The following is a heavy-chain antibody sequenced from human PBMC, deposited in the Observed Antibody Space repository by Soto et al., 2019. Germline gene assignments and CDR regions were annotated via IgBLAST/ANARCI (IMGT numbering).Heavy chain of an antibody. CDR1: GYSFTSYW. J-gene: IGHJ4*01. CDR2: IYPYDSDT. CDR3: ARHLVGSTRGNFAY. V-gene: IGHV5-51*01. Sequence: GEYLKISCKTSGYSFTSYWIGWVRQMPGKGMEWMGNIYPYDSDTRYSPSFQGQVTISADTSITTAYLQWSGLRASDTAMYFCARHLVGSTRGNFAYCGQGTLVIVSS. D-gene: IGHD2-2*01.